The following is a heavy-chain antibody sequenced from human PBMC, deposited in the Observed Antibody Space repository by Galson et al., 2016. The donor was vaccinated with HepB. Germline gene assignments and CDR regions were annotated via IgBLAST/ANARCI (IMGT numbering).Heavy chain of an antibody. Sequence: SLRLSCAAPGFTVNTDYISIVRQAPGKGLEWLSVIYPGGDTYYTDSVRGRFIVSTDAAKKTLFFQMNSLRAEDTAVYYCSEDPFQSWGSWGLGTLVTVSS. D-gene: IGHD3-16*01. V-gene: IGHV3-53*01. CDR3: SEDPFQSWGS. CDR1: GFTVNTDY. J-gene: IGHJ5*02. CDR2: IYPGGDT.